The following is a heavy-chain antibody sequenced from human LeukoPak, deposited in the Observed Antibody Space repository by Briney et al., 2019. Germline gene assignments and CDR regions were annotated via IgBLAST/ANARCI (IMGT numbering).Heavy chain of an antibody. Sequence: SETLSLTCTVSGFSISSDYYWGWIRHPPGKGLEWIGNIYHGDTTYYNPSLKSRVTISVDTSKNQFSLKLSSVTAAETAVYYCARVDDFPYYYYMDVWGKGTTVTVSS. V-gene: IGHV4-38-2*02. CDR2: IYHGDTT. J-gene: IGHJ6*03. CDR1: GFSISSDYY. CDR3: ARVDDFPYYYYMDV. D-gene: IGHD3-3*01.